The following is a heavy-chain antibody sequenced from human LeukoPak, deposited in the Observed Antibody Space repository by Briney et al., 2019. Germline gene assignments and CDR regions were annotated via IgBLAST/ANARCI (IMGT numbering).Heavy chain of an antibody. CDR3: ASGLQCAAECYSGRYSCDY. V-gene: IGHV1-46*01. D-gene: IGHD2-21*01. J-gene: IGHJ4*02. CDR1: GHTFTIYD. Sequence: GASVKVSCTASGHTFTIYDMHGGRQAPGQGLEWMGIINPSGDSTSYAQKFQGRVTMTRDTSTSTVYMELSSLRSEDTAGYYWASGLQCAAECYSGRYSCDYWGQGTLVTVSS. CDR2: INPSGDST.